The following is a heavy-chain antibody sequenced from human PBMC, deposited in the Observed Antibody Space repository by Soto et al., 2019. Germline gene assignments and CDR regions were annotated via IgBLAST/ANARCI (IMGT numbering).Heavy chain of an antibody. CDR2: IKYDGTST. J-gene: IGHJ6*02. CDR3: ARGIKNYYGVDV. D-gene: IGHD2-15*01. V-gene: IGHV3-74*01. Sequence: EVQLVESGGGLVQPGGSLRLSCAASGFIFSDHWMHWVRQAPGKGLVWVSRIKYDGTSTSYADSVQGRFTISRDNARNTVYLQMNSLRAEDTAVYYCARGIKNYYGVDVWGRGTTVTVSS. CDR1: GFIFSDHW.